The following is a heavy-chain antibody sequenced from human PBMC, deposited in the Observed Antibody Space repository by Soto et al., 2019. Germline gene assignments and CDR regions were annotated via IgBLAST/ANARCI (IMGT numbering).Heavy chain of an antibody. CDR3: AKDIGNSGWYVTGVDY. CDR1: GFTFDDYA. CDR2: ISWNSGSI. V-gene: IGHV3-9*01. J-gene: IGHJ4*02. D-gene: IGHD6-19*01. Sequence: EVQLVESGGGLVQPGRSLRLSCAASGFTFDDYAMHWVRQAPGKGLEWVSGISWNSGSIGYADSVKGRFTISRDNAKNSLYLQMNSLRAEDTALYYCAKDIGNSGWYVTGVDYWGQGTLVTVSS.